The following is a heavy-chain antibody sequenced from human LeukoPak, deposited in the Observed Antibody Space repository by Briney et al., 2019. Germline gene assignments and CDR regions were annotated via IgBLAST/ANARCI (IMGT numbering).Heavy chain of an antibody. V-gene: IGHV1-18*01. D-gene: IGHD4-17*01. J-gene: IGHJ5*02. Sequence: GASVTVSCKASGYTFTSYGISWVRQAPGQGLEWMGWISAYNGNTNYAQKLQGRVTMTTDTSTSTAYMELRSLRSDDTAVYYCARDAVGYGDYPSNWFDPWGQGTLVTVSS. CDR3: ARDAVGYGDYPSNWFDP. CDR1: GYTFTSYG. CDR2: ISAYNGNT.